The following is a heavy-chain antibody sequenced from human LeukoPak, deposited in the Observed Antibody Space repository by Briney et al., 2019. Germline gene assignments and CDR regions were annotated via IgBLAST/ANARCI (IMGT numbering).Heavy chain of an antibody. CDR2: FSGSGGRT. CDR3: AKSSDGSTSFDQ. J-gene: IGHJ4*02. Sequence: GGSLRLSCAASGFTFSNYAMSWVRQAPGKGLECISGFSGSGGRTFYADSVKGRFTISRDNSKNTLYLQINSLRAEDMALYYCAKSSDGSTSFDQWGQGTLVTVSS. D-gene: IGHD2-2*01. CDR1: GFTFSNYA. V-gene: IGHV3-23*01.